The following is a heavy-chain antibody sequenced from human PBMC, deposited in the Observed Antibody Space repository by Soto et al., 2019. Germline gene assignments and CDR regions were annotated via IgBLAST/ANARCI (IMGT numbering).Heavy chain of an antibody. D-gene: IGHD2-15*01. CDR3: APAISIERQIDY. V-gene: IGHV3-23*01. Sequence: EVQLLESGGGLVQPGGSLRLSCAASGFTFSNYAMGWVRQAPGKGLEWVSTISSTADGTDYADSVKGRFTISRDNSKNTLYLQMNSLRAEDTAVYYCAPAISIERQIDYWGQGTLVTVSS. CDR2: ISSTADGT. CDR1: GFTFSNYA. J-gene: IGHJ4*02.